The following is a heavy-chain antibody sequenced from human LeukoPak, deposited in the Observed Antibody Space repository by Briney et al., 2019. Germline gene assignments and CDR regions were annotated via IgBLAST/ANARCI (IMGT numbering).Heavy chain of an antibody. CDR1: GGSISSSSYY. V-gene: IGHV4-39*07. CDR3: ARGLDSSGFDY. D-gene: IGHD3-22*01. J-gene: IGHJ4*02. Sequence: SETLSLTCTVSGGSISSSSYYWGWIRQPPGKGLEWIGRIYYSGSTHYNPSLKSRVTISVDTSKNQFSLKLSSVTAADTAVYYCARGLDSSGFDYWGQGTLVTVSS. CDR2: IYYSGST.